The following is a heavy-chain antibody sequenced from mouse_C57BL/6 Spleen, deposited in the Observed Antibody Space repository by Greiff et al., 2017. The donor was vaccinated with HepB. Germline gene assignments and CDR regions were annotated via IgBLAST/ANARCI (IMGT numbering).Heavy chain of an antibody. J-gene: IGHJ1*03. D-gene: IGHD2-4*01. V-gene: IGHV1-55*01. CDR3: AREGVYYDYGDWYFDV. CDR2: IYPGSGST. CDR1: GYTFTSYW. Sequence: QVQLQQPGAELVKPGASVKMSCKASGYTFTSYWITWVKQRPGQGLEWIGDIYPGSGSTNYNEKFKSKATLTVDTSSSTAYMQLSSLTSEDSAVYYCAREGVYYDYGDWYFDVWGTGTTVTVSS.